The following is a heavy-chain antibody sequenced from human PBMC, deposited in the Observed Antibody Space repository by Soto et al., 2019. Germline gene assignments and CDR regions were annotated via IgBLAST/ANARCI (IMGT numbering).Heavy chain of an antibody. CDR2: VSDNARST. V-gene: IGHV3-23*01. J-gene: IGHJ4*02. Sequence: PGGSLRLACAASGFTFSTYAMGWVRQAPGKGLEWVSSVSDNARSTYYADSVKGRFTISRDNSKNMLYLQMNSLRAEDTAVYYCARAPGRLDPFDYWGQGTLVTVSS. CDR3: ARAPGRLDPFDY. D-gene: IGHD1-1*01. CDR1: GFTFSTYA.